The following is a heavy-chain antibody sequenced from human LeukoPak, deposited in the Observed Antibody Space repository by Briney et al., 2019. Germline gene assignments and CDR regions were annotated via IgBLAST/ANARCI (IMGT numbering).Heavy chain of an antibody. V-gene: IGHV4-59*01. CDR3: ARDLGSMTTVVTPGGP. CDR1: GGSISSYY. D-gene: IGHD4-23*01. CDR2: IYYSGST. J-gene: IGHJ5*02. Sequence: SETLSLTCTVSGGSISSYYWSWIRQPPGKGLEWIGYIYYSGSTNYNPSLKSRVTISVDTSKNQFSLKLSSVTAADTAVYYCARDLGSMTTVVTPGGPWGQGTLVTVSS.